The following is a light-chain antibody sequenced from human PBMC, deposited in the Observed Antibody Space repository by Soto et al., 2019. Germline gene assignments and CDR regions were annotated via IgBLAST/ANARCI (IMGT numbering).Light chain of an antibody. J-gene: IGLJ1*01. CDR2: EVS. CDR1: SSDVGGYNY. CDR3: CSYTSSSTLYV. V-gene: IGLV2-14*01. Sequence: YALTQPGSVTGSPGQSITISCTGTSSDVGGYNYVSWYQQHPGKAPKLMIYEVSNRPSGVSNRFSGSKSGNTASLTISGLQAEDEADYYCCSYTSSSTLYVFGTGTKVTVL.